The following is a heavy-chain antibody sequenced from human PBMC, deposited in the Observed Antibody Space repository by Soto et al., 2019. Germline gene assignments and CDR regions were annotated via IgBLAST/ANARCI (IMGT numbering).Heavy chain of an antibody. V-gene: IGHV3-30*18. J-gene: IGHJ6*02. CDR3: AKGGRGTYYYYYGMDV. CDR1: GFTFSGYG. Sequence: QVQLVESGGGVVQPGRSLRLSCAASGFTFSGYGMHWVGQAPGKGLEWVAVISYDGNNKYYADSVKGRFTISRDNSKNTLYLQMNSLRAEDTAVYYCAKGGRGTYYYYYGMDVWGQGTTVTVSS. CDR2: ISYDGNNK. D-gene: IGHD1-1*01.